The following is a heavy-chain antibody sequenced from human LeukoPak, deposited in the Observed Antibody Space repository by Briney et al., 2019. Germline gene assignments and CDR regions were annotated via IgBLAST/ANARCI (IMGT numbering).Heavy chain of an antibody. D-gene: IGHD5-12*01. CDR2: IIPIFGTA. Sequence: SVKVSCKASGYTFSSYAISWVRQAPGQGLEWMGGIIPIFGTANYAQKSQGRVTITADESTSTAYMELSSLRSEDTAVYYCARDRTALDSGYGDYYGMDVWGQGTTVTVSS. CDR1: GYTFSSYA. J-gene: IGHJ6*02. V-gene: IGHV1-69*13. CDR3: ARDRTALDSGYGDYYGMDV.